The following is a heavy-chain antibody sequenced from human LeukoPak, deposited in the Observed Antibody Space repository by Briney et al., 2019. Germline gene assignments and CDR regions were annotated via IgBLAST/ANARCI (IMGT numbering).Heavy chain of an antibody. CDR1: GFIFSDYG. CDR2: IRYDGSNK. V-gene: IGHV3-30*02. Sequence: GGSLRLSCTSSGFIFSDYGMHWVRQAPGKEPQGVAFIRYDGSNKYYADSVKGRFTISRDNSKNTLYLQMHSLRADDTAVYYCARDLQYLLLMGEVDYWGQGTLVTVSS. CDR3: ARDLQYLLLMGEVDY. J-gene: IGHJ4*02. D-gene: IGHD2-2*01.